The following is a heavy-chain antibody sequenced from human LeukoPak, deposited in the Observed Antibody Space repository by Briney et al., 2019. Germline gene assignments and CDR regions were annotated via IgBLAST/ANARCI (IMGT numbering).Heavy chain of an antibody. Sequence: GGSLRLSCVASGFTFRDFSMSWVRQAPGKGLEWVSVISNGGDHTYYADSVKGRLAISRDNSKNTLYLQMNSLRTEDTATYYCAKDRLYFGNDFGDYWGQGTLATVSS. CDR3: AKDRLYFGNDFGDY. CDR1: GFTFRDFS. J-gene: IGHJ4*02. D-gene: IGHD3-9*01. V-gene: IGHV3-23*01. CDR2: ISNGGDHT.